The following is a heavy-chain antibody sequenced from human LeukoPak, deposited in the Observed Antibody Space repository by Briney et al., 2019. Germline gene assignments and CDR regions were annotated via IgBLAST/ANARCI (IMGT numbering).Heavy chain of an antibody. D-gene: IGHD3-9*01. CDR3: AKAMDDILTYPDY. V-gene: IGHV3-9*03. CDR1: GFTFDDYA. CDR2: ISWNSGSI. J-gene: IGHJ4*02. Sequence: GRSLRLSCAASGFTFDDYAMHWVRQAPGKGLEWVSGISWNSGSIGYADSVKGRFTTSRDNAKNSLYLQMNSLRAEDMALYYCAKAMDDILTYPDYWGQGTLVTVSS.